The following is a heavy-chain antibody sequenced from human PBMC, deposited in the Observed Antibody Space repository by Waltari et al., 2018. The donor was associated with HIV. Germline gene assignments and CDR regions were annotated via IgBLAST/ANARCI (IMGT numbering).Heavy chain of an antibody. CDR3: ARDQEFMTTVTPLAY. CDR2: RCDDGSKE. V-gene: IGHV3-33*01. J-gene: IGHJ4*02. D-gene: IGHD4-4*01. Sequence: QVQLVESGGGVVQPGGSLRLSCAASGFTFNNYGIHWVRQAPGKGLGVVAVRCDDGSKEYYEGCVKGRFTISRDTSKNTVYLQMSSLRAEDTALYYCARDQEFMTTVTPLAYWGQGTPVTVSS. CDR1: GFTFNNYG.